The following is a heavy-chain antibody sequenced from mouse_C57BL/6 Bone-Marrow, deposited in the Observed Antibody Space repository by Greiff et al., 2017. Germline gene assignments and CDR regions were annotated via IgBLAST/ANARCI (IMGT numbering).Heavy chain of an antibody. V-gene: IGHV14-3*01. J-gene: IGHJ3*01. CDR2: IDPANGNT. Sequence: EVQLQQSVAELVRPGASVKLSCTASGFTIQNTYMHWVKQRPEQGLEWIGRIDPANGNTKYAPKFQGKATITADTSSNTAYLQLSSLTSEDTAIYYCARSYGFAYWGQGTLVTVSA. CDR1: GFTIQNTY. D-gene: IGHD1-1*01. CDR3: ARSYGFAY.